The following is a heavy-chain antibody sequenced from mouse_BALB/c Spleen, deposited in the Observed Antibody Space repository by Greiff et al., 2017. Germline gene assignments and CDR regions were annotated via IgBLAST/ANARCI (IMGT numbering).Heavy chain of an antibody. Sequence: VKLVESGGGLVQPGGSRKLSCAASGFTFSSFGMHWVRQAPEKGLEWVAYISSGSSTIYYADTVKGRFTISRDNPKNTLFLQMTSLRSEDTAMYYCARGHYGSSYYYAMDYWGQGTSVTVSS. D-gene: IGHD1-1*01. V-gene: IGHV5-17*02. J-gene: IGHJ4*01. CDR1: GFTFSSFG. CDR2: ISSGSSTI. CDR3: ARGHYGSSYYYAMDY.